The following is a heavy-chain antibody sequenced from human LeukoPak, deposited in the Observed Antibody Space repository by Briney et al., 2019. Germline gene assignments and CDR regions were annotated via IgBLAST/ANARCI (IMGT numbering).Heavy chain of an antibody. V-gene: IGHV3-30*01. J-gene: IGHJ4*02. CDR1: GFTFSSYA. D-gene: IGHD6-25*01. CDR3: AREFIAARPFDY. CDR2: ISYDGSNK. Sequence: PGGSLRLSCAASGFTFSSYAMHWVRQASGKGLEWVAVISYDGSNKYYADSVKGRFTISRDNSKNTLYLQMNSLRAEDTAVYYCAREFIAARPFDYWGQGTLVTVSS.